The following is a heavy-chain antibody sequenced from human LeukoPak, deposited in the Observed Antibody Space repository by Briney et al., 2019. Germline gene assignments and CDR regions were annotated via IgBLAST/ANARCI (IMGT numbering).Heavy chain of an antibody. CDR3: ARGLYDSSGYYPAPPVYFDY. J-gene: IGHJ4*02. CDR2: INPNSGGT. CDR1: GYTFTCYY. D-gene: IGHD3-22*01. V-gene: IGHV1-2*02. Sequence: ASVKVSCKASGYTFTCYYMHWVRQAPGQGLEWMGWINPNSGGTNYAQKFQGRVTMTRDTSISTAYMELSRLRSDDTAVYYCARGLYDSSGYYPAPPVYFDYWGQGTLVTVSS.